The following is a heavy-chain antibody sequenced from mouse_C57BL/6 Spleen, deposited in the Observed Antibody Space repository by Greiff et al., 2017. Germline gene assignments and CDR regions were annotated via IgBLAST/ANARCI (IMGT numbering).Heavy chain of an antibody. Sequence: LVESGPELVKPGASVKISCKASGYTFTDYYINWVKQRPGQGLEWIGWIYPGSGNTKYNEQLKGKATLTVDTYSSTAYMQLSSLTSGDSAVYICARDWDEGFDYVGQGTTLTVSS. J-gene: IGHJ2*01. CDR1: GYTFTDYY. D-gene: IGHD4-1*01. V-gene: IGHV1-84*01. CDR2: IYPGSGNT. CDR3: ARDWDEGFDY.